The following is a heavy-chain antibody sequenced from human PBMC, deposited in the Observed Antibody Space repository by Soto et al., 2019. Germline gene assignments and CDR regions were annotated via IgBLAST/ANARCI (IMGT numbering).Heavy chain of an antibody. CDR1: GFSLSTSGVG. J-gene: IGHJ4*02. D-gene: IGHD5-12*01. V-gene: IGHV2-5*02. CDR2: IYWDDDK. CDR3: AHKGDGYRGFKS. Sequence: QITLKESGPTLVKPTQTLTLTCTFSGFSLSTSGVGVGWIRQPPGKALEWLALIYWDDDKRYSPSLKSRLTTTKDTSKNQVVLKMTNMDPVDTATYYCAHKGDGYRGFKSWGQGTLVTVSS.